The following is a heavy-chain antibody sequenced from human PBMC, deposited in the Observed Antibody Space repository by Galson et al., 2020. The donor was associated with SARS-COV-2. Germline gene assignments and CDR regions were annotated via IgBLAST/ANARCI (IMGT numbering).Heavy chain of an antibody. CDR3: VPHYYYYMGV. J-gene: IGHJ6*03. CDR2: ISSSIYI. CDR1: GFTFSSYS. V-gene: IGHV3-21*01. Sequence: GESLKISCAASGFTFSSYSMNWVRQAPGKGLEWVSSISSSIYIYYADSVKGRFTMSRDNAKNSLYLQMNSLRAEDTAVDYCVPHYYYYMGVWGKGTTVTISS.